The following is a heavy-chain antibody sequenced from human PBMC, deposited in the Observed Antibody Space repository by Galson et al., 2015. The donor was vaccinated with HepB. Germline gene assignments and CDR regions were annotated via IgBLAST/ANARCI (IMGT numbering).Heavy chain of an antibody. D-gene: IGHD2/OR15-2a*01. V-gene: IGHV1-46*01. CDR1: GYTFTSYY. J-gene: IGHJ4*02. CDR2: INPSGGST. CDR3: ARVGGDHYFLLDY. Sequence: QSGAEVKKPGESLKISCKASGYTFTSYYMHWVRQAPGQGLEWMGIINPSGGSTSYAQKFQGRVTISVDTSKNQFSLKLSSVTAADTAVYYCARVGGDHYFLLDYWGQGTLVTVSS.